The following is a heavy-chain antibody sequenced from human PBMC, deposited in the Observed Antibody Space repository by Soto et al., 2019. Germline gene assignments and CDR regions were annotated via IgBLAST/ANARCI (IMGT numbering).Heavy chain of an antibody. CDR2: ASPLSATT. Sequence: QAQLVQSGAEVKEPGASVKVSCKSSGYTFTGYGITWVRQAPGQGLEWMGWASPLSATTNYAPKFQGRVTMTTDTSTNMDYMELRSLRSDDTAVYYCARGGTAEADFWGQGPLVNVSS. CDR3: ARGGTAEADF. CDR1: GYTFTGYG. J-gene: IGHJ4*02. D-gene: IGHD2-21*02. V-gene: IGHV1-18*01.